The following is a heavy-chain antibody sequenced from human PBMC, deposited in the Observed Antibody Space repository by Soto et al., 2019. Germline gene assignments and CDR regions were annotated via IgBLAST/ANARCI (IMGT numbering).Heavy chain of an antibody. V-gene: IGHV4-59*01. J-gene: IGHJ5*02. CDR1: GGSISGYY. CDR3: ARDRYSSGWYWFDP. D-gene: IGHD6-19*01. Sequence: SETLSLTCTVSGGSISGYYWSWIRQPPGKGLEWIGYIYYSGSTNYNPSLKSRVTISVDTSKNQFSLKLSSVTAADTAVYYCARDRYSSGWYWFDPWGQGTLVTAPQ. CDR2: IYYSGST.